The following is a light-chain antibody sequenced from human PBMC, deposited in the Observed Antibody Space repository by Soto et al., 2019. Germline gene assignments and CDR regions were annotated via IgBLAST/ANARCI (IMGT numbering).Light chain of an antibody. CDR1: QRISSY. Sequence: DIQMTQSPSSLSASVGDRVTITCRASQRISSYLNWYQQKPGRAPKLLIYAAFSLQSGVPSRFSGSGSGTDFTLTISSLQPEDFATYYCQQSYSAPLTVGGGTKVEI. J-gene: IGKJ4*01. CDR3: QQSYSAPLT. V-gene: IGKV1-39*01. CDR2: AAF.